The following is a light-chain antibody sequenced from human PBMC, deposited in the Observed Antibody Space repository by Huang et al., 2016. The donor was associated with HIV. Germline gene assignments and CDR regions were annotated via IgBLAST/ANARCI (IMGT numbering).Light chain of an antibody. CDR2: AAS. V-gene: IGKV1-27*01. CDR1: QGIGTY. Sequence: DIQMTQSPSSLSASIGDRITISCRASQGIGTYVAWYPHKPGKVPNLLIYAASTLQSVVPSRFSGSGSGTNFTLTIGSLQPEDVASYYCQKYNNVPRTFGHGTKVEIK. CDR3: QKYNNVPRT. J-gene: IGKJ1*01.